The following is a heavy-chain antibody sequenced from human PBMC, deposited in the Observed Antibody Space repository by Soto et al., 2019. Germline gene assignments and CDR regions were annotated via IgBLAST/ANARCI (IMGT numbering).Heavy chain of an antibody. CDR3: TRAIRNELLSDY. Sequence: QVQLVQSGAEVRKPGASVKVSCKASGYTFARYDVGWVRQATGQGLEWMGWMNPDSANTGYAQKFQGRVTMTRDTSISTAYMELNSLTSEDTAVYYCTRAIRNELLSDYWGQGTLVTVSS. J-gene: IGHJ4*02. D-gene: IGHD1-26*01. CDR1: GYTFARYD. V-gene: IGHV1-8*01. CDR2: MNPDSANT.